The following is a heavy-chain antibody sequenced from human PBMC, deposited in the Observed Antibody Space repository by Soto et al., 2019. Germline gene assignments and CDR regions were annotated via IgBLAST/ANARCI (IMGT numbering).Heavy chain of an antibody. CDR2: ISGSGIST. Sequence: DVQLLESGGGLVQPGGSLRLSCAASGFTFRSYAMSWVRQAPGTGLEWVSGISGSGISTHYADSVKGRFTDSRDNSKNTIYLQMNSLRAEDPAVYNCAKEPVGPDWYFDLWGRGTLVTVSS. J-gene: IGHJ2*01. CDR3: AKEPVGPDWYFDL. V-gene: IGHV3-23*01. CDR1: GFTFRSYA.